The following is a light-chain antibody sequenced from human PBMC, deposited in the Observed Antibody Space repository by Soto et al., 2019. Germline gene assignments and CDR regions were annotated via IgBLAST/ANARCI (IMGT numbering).Light chain of an antibody. CDR3: QQSSKWPWT. CDR1: QSVRSN. Sequence: DIVMTQSPATLSVSPGERATLSCRASQSVRSNLAWFQQKPGQAPRLIIYGASTRATGIPARFSGSGSGTECTLTISSLQSDDVAVYYCQQSSKWPWTFGQGTKVDIK. V-gene: IGKV3-15*01. J-gene: IGKJ1*01. CDR2: GAS.